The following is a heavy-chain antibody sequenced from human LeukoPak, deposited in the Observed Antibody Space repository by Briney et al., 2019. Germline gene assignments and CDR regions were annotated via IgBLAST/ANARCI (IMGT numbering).Heavy chain of an antibody. Sequence: SQTLSLTCTVSGGSITSVSYSWSWIRQPAGKGLEWIGRIYSSGSTNSNPSLKSRVTISVDTSKNQFSLKLSSVTAADTAVYYCARGTAITFGGVIVPFDYWGQGTLVTVSS. CDR3: ARGTAITFGGVIVPFDY. CDR2: IYSSGST. J-gene: IGHJ4*02. CDR1: GGSITSVSYS. D-gene: IGHD3-16*02. V-gene: IGHV4-61*02.